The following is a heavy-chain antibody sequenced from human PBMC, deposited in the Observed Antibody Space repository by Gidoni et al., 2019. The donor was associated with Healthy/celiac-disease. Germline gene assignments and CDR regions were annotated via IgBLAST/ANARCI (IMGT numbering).Heavy chain of an antibody. J-gene: IGHJ4*02. V-gene: IGHV3-33*01. Sequence: QVQLVESGGGVVQPGRSLRLSCAASGFTFSSYGMHWVRQAPGKGLEWVAVIWYDGSNKYYADSVKGLFTISRDNSKNTLYLQMNSLRAEDTAVYYCARAPYDYMNLDYYFDYWGQGTLVTVSS. CDR1: GFTFSSYG. CDR3: ARAPYDYMNLDYYFDY. D-gene: IGHD4-4*01. CDR2: IWYDGSNK.